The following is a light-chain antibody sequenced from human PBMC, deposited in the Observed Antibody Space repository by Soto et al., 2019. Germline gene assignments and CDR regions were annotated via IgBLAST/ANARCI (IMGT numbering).Light chain of an antibody. Sequence: VLTQSPGTLSLSPGEGATLSCWASHSVNTSLAWYQQRPGQAPRLLIYGASSRATGIPDRISGSGSGTDFTLTISRLEPEDFAVYYCHQYGRSPRTFGQGTKVEVK. CDR3: HQYGRSPRT. V-gene: IGKV3-20*01. J-gene: IGKJ1*01. CDR2: GAS. CDR1: HSVNTS.